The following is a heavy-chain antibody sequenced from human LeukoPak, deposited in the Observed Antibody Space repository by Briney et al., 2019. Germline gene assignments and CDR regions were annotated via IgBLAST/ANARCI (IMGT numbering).Heavy chain of an antibody. V-gene: IGHV3-48*03. J-gene: IGHJ4*02. D-gene: IGHD2-21*02. CDR3: AGEGGSDCNFDY. CDR2: ISSSGDSI. CDR1: EFTFSSYK. Sequence: PGGSLRLSCTASEFTFSSYKMHWLRQAPGRGLEWVSYISSSGDSIHYPDSVKGRFTISRDNAKSSLYLQMNSLRAEDTAVYYCAGEGGSDCNFDYWGQGTLVTVSS.